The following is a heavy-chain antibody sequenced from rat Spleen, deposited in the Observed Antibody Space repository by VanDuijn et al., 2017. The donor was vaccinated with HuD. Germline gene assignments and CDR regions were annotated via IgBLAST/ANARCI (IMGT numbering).Heavy chain of an antibody. J-gene: IGHJ4*01. CDR2: VHTASSSI. V-gene: IGHV4-2*01. Sequence: EVKLVESGGGLVQPGRSLKLSCVASGFNFNDYWMGWVRQAPGKGLEWIGEVHTASSSINYAPSLKDKFTISRDNAQSTLNLQMDSLRSEDTATYYCTTDRPGALMEAWGQGASVTVSS. CDR3: TTDRPGALMEA. D-gene: IGHD5-1*01. CDR1: GFNFNDYW.